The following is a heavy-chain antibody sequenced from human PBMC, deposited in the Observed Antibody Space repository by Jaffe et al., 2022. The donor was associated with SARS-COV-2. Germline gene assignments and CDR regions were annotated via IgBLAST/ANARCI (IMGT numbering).Heavy chain of an antibody. Sequence: EVQLVESGGGLVKPGGSLRVSCAASGFSFSNAWMTWVRQSPVRGLEWVGHIKSRTDGGTTDYAAPVKGRFTILRDDSKNTVILQMSSLKTEDTAVYYCSTDGGSTWYVNYWGQGTLVTVSS. V-gene: IGHV3-15*01. J-gene: IGHJ4*02. CDR2: IKSRTDGGTT. CDR1: GFSFSNAW. CDR3: STDGGSTWYVNY. D-gene: IGHD6-13*01.